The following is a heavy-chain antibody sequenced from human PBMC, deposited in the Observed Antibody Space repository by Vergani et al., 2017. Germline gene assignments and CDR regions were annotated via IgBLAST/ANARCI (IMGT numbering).Heavy chain of an antibody. CDR2: IYYSGST. J-gene: IGHJ4*02. Sequence: QVQLQQWGAGLLKPSETLSLTCAVSGGSISSYYWSWIRQPPGKGLEWIGYIYYSGSTNYNPSLKSRVTISVDTSKNQFSLKLSSVTAADTAVYYCARGIVGAPLYYFDYWGQGTLVTVSS. CDR1: GGSISSYY. V-gene: IGHV4-59*12. D-gene: IGHD1-26*01. CDR3: ARGIVGAPLYYFDY.